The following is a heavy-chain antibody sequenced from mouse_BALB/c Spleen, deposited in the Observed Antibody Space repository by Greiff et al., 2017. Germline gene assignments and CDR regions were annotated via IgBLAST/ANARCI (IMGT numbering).Heavy chain of an antibody. CDR1: GYTFTSYW. Sequence: VQLQQPGAELVRPGASVKLSCKASGYTFTSYWMYWVKQRPGQGLEWIGMIDPSNSETRLNQKFKDKATLNVDKSSNTAYMQLSSLTSEDSAVYYCAGLTMITTGRFAYWGQGTLVTVSA. D-gene: IGHD2-4*01. CDR3: AGLTMITTGRFAY. J-gene: IGHJ3*01. V-gene: IGHV1-61*01. CDR2: IDPSNSET.